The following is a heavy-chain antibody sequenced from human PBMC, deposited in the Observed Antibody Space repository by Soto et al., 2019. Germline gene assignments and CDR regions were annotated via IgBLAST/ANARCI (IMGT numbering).Heavy chain of an antibody. CDR1: GGSISSDY. V-gene: IGHV4-4*07. Sequence: SETLSLTCTVSGGSISSDYWSWIRQPAGKGLEWIGRIYISENTHYNPSLRSRVSMSLDTSKNQLSLNLSSVTAADTAVYYCARGVGRSSWTSFDSWGQGALVTVSS. CDR2: IYISENT. CDR3: ARGVGRSSWTSFDS. D-gene: IGHD6-13*01. J-gene: IGHJ4*02.